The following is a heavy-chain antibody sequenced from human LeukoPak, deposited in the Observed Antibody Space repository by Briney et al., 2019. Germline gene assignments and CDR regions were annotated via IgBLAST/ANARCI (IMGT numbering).Heavy chain of an antibody. J-gene: IGHJ5*02. V-gene: IGHV3-23*01. CDR2: ISGSGGST. Sequence: GGSLRLSCAASGFTFSSYAMSWVRQAPGKGLEWVSAISGSGGSTYYADSVKGRFTISRDNSKNTLYLQMNSLRAEDTAVYYCAKAEGRYSYAVDKENWFDPWGQGTLVTVSS. CDR3: AKAEGRYSYAVDKENWFDP. CDR1: GFTFSSYA. D-gene: IGHD5-18*01.